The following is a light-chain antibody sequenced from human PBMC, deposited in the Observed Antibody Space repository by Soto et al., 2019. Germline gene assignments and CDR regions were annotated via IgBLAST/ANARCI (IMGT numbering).Light chain of an antibody. V-gene: IGKV3D-15*01. CDR2: SAS. Sequence: EILMTQSPVTLSVSPGESATLSCRATQSVSSKVAWYQQKSGQAPRLLIYSASTRATGISARFSGSGSGTEFTLTISSLQSEDFAVYYCQQYNNWPLTFGGGTKVELK. CDR3: QQYNNWPLT. CDR1: QSVSSK. J-gene: IGKJ4*01.